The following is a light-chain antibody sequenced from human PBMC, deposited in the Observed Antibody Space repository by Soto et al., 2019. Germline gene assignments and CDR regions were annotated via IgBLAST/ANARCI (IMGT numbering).Light chain of an antibody. Sequence: TQMTQSPSAMSASVGDRVTITCRASQGISNYLVWLQQKPGKVPKRLIYGASRLQSGVSSRFNGTGSGTEFTLTINRLHPVFFSTCYCLQHYNYLLTIGGGT. CDR2: GAS. CDR3: LQHYNYLLT. CDR1: QGISNY. J-gene: IGKJ4*01. V-gene: IGKV1-17*03.